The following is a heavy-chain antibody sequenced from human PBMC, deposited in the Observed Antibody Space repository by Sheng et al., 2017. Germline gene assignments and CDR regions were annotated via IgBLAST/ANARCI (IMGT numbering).Heavy chain of an antibody. CDR3: ARDRGXYRGYYYGMDV. CDR1: QFTFSSYW. D-gene: IGHD3-10*01. V-gene: IGHV3-7*01. Sequence: EVQLVESGGGLVQPGGSLRLSCAASQFTFSSYWMSWVRQAPGKGLEWVANIKEDGSEKHYVDSVKGRFTISRDNAKDSLYLQMNSLRAEDTAVYYCARDRGXYRGYYYGMDVWGQGTTVTVSS. CDR2: IKEDGSEK. J-gene: IGHJ6*02.